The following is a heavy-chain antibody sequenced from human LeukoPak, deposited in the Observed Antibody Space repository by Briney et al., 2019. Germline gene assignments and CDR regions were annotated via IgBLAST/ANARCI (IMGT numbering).Heavy chain of an antibody. D-gene: IGHD5-18*01. Sequence: SETLSLTCTVSGGSISSSSYYWGWIRQPPGKGLEWIGSIYYSGSTYYNPSLKSRVTISVDTSKNQFSLKLSSVAAADTALYYCVRGRYSHGPNFDSWGQGTLVTVSS. CDR1: GGSISSSSYY. CDR2: IYYSGST. CDR3: VRGRYSHGPNFDS. V-gene: IGHV4-39*07. J-gene: IGHJ4*02.